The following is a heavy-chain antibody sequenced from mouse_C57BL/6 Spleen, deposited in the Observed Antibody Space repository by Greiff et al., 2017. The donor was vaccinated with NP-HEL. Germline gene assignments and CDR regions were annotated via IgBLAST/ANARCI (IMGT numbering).Heavy chain of an antibody. J-gene: IGHJ2*01. Sequence: QVQLQQPGAELVKPGASVKLSCKASGYTFTSYWMHWVKQWPGQGLEWIGMIHPHSGSTNYNEKFKSKATLTVDKSSSTAYMQLSSLTSEDSAVYYWARESTMASYYFDYWGQGTTLTVSS. V-gene: IGHV1-64*01. CDR1: GYTFTSYW. CDR3: ARESTMASYYFDY. CDR2: IHPHSGST. D-gene: IGHD2-1*01.